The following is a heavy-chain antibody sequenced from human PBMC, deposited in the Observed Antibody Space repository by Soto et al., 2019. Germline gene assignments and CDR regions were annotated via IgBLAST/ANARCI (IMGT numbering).Heavy chain of an antibody. CDR2: ISYDGSNK. CDR1: GFTFSSYA. V-gene: IGHV3-30-3*01. J-gene: IGHJ4*02. Sequence: HPGGSLKLSCAASGFTFSSYAMHWVRQAPGKGLEWVAVISYDGSNKYYADSVKGRFTISRDNSKNTLYLRMNSLRAEDTAVYYCAREGMTYYDFWSGQYYFDYWGQGTLVTVSS. D-gene: IGHD3-3*01. CDR3: AREGMTYYDFWSGQYYFDY.